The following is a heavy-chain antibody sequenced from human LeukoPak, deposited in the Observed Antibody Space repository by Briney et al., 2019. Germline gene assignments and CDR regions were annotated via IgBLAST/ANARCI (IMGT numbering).Heavy chain of an antibody. CDR1: GYTFTSYG. CDR3: ARDWNGDCWGRTYYFDY. J-gene: IGHJ4*02. D-gene: IGHD2-21*02. CDR2: ISAYNGNT. V-gene: IGHV1-18*01. Sequence: ASVKVSCKASGYTFTSYGISWVRQAPGQGLEWMGWISAYNGNTNYAQKLQGRATMTTDTSTSTAYMELRSLRSDDTAVYYCARDWNGDCWGRTYYFDYWGQGTLVTVSS.